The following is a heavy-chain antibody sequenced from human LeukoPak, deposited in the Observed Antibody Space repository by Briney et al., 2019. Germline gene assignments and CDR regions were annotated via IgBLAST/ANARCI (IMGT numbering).Heavy chain of an antibody. Sequence: WETLSLTCTVSGVSIRSSYYYWGWIRQPPGKGLEWIGSIYDSGGTYYNPSHKSRVTISVDTSKNQFSLKLNSVTAADTAVYCCARHYGPWGQGTLATVSS. D-gene: IGHD3-10*01. CDR3: ARHYGP. V-gene: IGHV4-39*01. CDR2: IYDSGGT. CDR1: GVSIRSSYYY. J-gene: IGHJ5*02.